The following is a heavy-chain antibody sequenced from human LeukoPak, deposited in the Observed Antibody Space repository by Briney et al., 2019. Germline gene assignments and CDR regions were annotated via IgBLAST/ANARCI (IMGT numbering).Heavy chain of an antibody. CDR2: LSGTGGST. V-gene: IGHV3-23*01. CDR3: AKAKPRSYRSYSSSYLDY. D-gene: IGHD6-6*01. Sequence: PGGSLRLSCAASGFTFSNYAMSWVRQAPGKGLEWVSTLSGTGGSTYYADSVKGRFTISRDNSKNTLYLQMNSLRAEDTAVYYCAKAKPRSYRSYSSSYLDYWGQGTLVTVSS. CDR1: GFTFSNYA. J-gene: IGHJ4*02.